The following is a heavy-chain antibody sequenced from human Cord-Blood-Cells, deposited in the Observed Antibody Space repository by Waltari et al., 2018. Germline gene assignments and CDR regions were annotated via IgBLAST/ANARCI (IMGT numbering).Heavy chain of an antibody. CDR3: ATSPTTITRYGSGSYYNY. J-gene: IGHJ4*02. V-gene: IGHV1-24*01. D-gene: IGHD3-10*01. Sequence: QVQLVQSGAEVKKPGASVKVSCKVSGYTLTELSMHWVRQAPGKGLEWMGGFDPEDGETIYAQKFQGRVTRTEDTSTDTAYMELSSLRSEDTAVYYCATSPTTITRYGSGSYYNYWGQGTLVTVSS. CDR1: GYTLTELS. CDR2: FDPEDGET.